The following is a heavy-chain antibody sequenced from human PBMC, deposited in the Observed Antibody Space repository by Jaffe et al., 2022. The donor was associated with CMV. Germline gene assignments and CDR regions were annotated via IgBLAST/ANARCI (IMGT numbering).Heavy chain of an antibody. CDR3: AKEGVYSGTGSWIQDY. V-gene: IGHV3-23*01. D-gene: IGHD3-10*01. CDR1: GFTFSSYA. CDR2: ISGSGGST. J-gene: IGHJ4*02. Sequence: EVQLLESGGGLVQPGGSLRLSCAASGFTFSSYAMSWVRQAPGKGLEWVSAISGSGGSTYYADSVKGRFTISRDNSKNTLYLQMNSLRAEDTAVYYCAKEGVYSGTGSWIQDYWGQGTLVTVSS.